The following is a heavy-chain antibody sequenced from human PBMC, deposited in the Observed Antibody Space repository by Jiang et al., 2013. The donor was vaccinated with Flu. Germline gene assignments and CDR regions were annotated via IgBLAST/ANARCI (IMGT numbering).Heavy chain of an antibody. D-gene: IGHD3-22*01. CDR1: GGSISSGGYY. CDR2: LLHGST. CDR3: ARYDSSGLYAFDI. Sequence: GLVKPSQTLSLTCTVSGGSISSGGYYWSWIRQHPGKGLEWDWVHLLHGSTYYNPSLKSLVTISVDTSKNQFSLKLSSVTAADTAVYYCARYDSSGLYAFDIWGQGTMVTVSS. J-gene: IGHJ3*02. V-gene: IGHV4-31*01.